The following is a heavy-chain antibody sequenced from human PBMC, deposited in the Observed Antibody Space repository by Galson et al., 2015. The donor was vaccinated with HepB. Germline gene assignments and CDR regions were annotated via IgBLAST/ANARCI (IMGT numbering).Heavy chain of an antibody. Sequence: SLRLSCAASGFTFSRYWMLWVRQAPGKGLVWVSRINSDGSSTSYADSVKGRFTFSRDNAKNTLYLQMNSLRAEDTAVYYCARIPSTGYTIDYWGQGTLVTVSS. J-gene: IGHJ4*02. CDR3: ARIPSTGYTIDY. CDR1: GFTFSRYW. CDR2: INSDGSST. V-gene: IGHV3-74*01. D-gene: IGHD3-22*01.